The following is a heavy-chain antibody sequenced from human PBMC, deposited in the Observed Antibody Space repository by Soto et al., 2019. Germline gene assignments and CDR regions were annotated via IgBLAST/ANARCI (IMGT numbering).Heavy chain of an antibody. V-gene: IGHV4-34*01. D-gene: IGHD6-6*01. CDR2: INHSGST. Sequence: PSETLSLTCAVYGGSFSGYYWSWIRQPPGKGPEWIGEINHSGSTNYNPSLKSRVTISVDTSKNQFSLKLSSVTAADTAVYYCARGDASIWDTDAFDIWGQGTMVTVSS. CDR3: ARGDASIWDTDAFDI. CDR1: GGSFSGYY. J-gene: IGHJ3*02.